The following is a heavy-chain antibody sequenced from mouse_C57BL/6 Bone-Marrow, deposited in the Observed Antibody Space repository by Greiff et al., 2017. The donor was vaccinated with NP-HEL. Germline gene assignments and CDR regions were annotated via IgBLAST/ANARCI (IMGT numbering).Heavy chain of an antibody. J-gene: IGHJ3*01. Sequence: QVQLKQSGPGLVAPSQSLSITCTVSGFSLTSYGVRWVRQPPGKGLEWLGVIWGDGSTTYHSALISSLTIGKGNSTSQVFIKLNSLQTDDTATYYCAKEGDDYGVAWFAYWGQGTLVTVSA. CDR3: AKEGDDYGVAWFAY. D-gene: IGHD2-4*01. CDR2: IWGDGST. CDR1: GFSLTSYG. V-gene: IGHV2-3*01.